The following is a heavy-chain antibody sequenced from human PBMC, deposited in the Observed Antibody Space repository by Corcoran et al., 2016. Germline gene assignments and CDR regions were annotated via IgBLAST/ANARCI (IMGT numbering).Heavy chain of an antibody. CDR1: GGSFSGYY. D-gene: IGHD6-13*01. V-gene: IGHV4-34*01. CDR3: APPGIAGD. Sequence: QVQLQQWGAGLLKPSETLSLTCAVYGGSFSGYYWSWIRHPPGKGLAWIGEINHSGSTNYNPSLKSRVTISVDTSKKQFSLKLSSVTAADTAVYYCAPPGIAGDWGQGTMVTVSS. J-gene: IGHJ4*02. CDR2: INHSGST.